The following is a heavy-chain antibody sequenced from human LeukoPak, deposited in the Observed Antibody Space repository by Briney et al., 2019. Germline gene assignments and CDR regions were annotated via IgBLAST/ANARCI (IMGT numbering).Heavy chain of an antibody. V-gene: IGHV3-11*01. CDR1: GFTFSDYY. CDR2: ISSSGSTI. D-gene: IGHD4-17*01. J-gene: IGHJ4*02. Sequence: PGGSLRLSCAASGFTFSDYYMSWIRQAPGKGLEWVSYISSSGSTIYYAHSVKGRFTTSRDNAKNSLYLQMNSLRAEDTAVYYCARDQDDYEFPDYWGQGTLVTVSS. CDR3: ARDQDDYEFPDY.